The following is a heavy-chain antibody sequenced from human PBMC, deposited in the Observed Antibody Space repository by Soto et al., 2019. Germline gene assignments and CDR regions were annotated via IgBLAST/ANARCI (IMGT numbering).Heavy chain of an antibody. V-gene: IGHV1-3*01. J-gene: IGHJ4*02. CDR3: ARDGGYCSSTSCYEFDY. CDR2: INAGNGNT. Sequence: QVQLVQSGAEVKKPGASVKVSCKASGYTFTSYAMHWVRQAPGQRLEWMGWINAGNGNTKYSQKFQGRVTITRDTSASTAYMELSSVRSEYTAVYYCARDGGYCSSTSCYEFDYWGQGTLVTVSS. CDR1: GYTFTSYA. D-gene: IGHD2-2*01.